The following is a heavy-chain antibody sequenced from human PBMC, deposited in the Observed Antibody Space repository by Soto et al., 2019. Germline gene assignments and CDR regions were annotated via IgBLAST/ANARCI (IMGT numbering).Heavy chain of an antibody. CDR3: AKGGRQWLVTSDFNY. D-gene: IGHD6-19*01. CDR2: VSHDGRNT. CDR1: GFTFSDYA. V-gene: IGHV3-30*18. Sequence: VQLVESGGGVVQPGRSLRRSCAASGFTFSDYAMHWVRQAPGKGLEWVAVVSHDGRNTHYSDSVKGLFTISRASSKNTVSLEMPSLRAEATAVYYFAKGGRQWLVTSDFNYWGQGALVTVSS. J-gene: IGHJ4*02.